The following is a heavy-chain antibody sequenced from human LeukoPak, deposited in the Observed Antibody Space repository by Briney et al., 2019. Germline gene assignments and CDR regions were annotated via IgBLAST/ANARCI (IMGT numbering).Heavy chain of an antibody. Sequence: ASVKVSCKASGYTFTSYYMHWVRQAPGQGLEWMGIINPSGGSTSYAQKFQGRVTMTEDTSTDTAYMELSSLRSEDTAVYYCATGGYSGYEAYDAFDIWGQGTMVTVSS. V-gene: IGHV1-46*01. D-gene: IGHD5-12*01. J-gene: IGHJ3*02. CDR1: GYTFTSYY. CDR2: INPSGGST. CDR3: ATGGYSGYEAYDAFDI.